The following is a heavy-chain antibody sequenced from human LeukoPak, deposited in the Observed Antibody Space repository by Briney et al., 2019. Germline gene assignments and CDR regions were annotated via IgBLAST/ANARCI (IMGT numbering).Heavy chain of an antibody. V-gene: IGHV3-23*01. Sequence: GGSLRLSCAASGFNFNNYWMSWLRQAPGKGLEWVSAISGSGGSTYCADSVKGRFTISRDNSKNTLYLQMNSLRAEDTAVYYCARRSLWSDYWGQGTLVTVSS. CDR3: ARRSLWSDY. J-gene: IGHJ4*02. D-gene: IGHD3-10*01. CDR2: ISGSGGST. CDR1: GFNFNNYW.